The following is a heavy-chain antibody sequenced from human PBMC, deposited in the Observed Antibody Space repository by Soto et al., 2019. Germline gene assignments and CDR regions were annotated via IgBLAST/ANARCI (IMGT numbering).Heavy chain of an antibody. D-gene: IGHD3-22*01. CDR1: GGTFSRYS. CDR2: IIPMFGKA. J-gene: IGHJ4*02. CDR3: ARDGTLYDSSGYYYVY. Sequence: SVNVSCKASGGTFSRYSISWVRQAPGQGLEWMGGIIPMFGKANYAQKFQGRVTITADESTSTGYMELRSLISEDTAVYYCARDGTLYDSSGYYYVYWGQGTLVTVSS. V-gene: IGHV1-69*13.